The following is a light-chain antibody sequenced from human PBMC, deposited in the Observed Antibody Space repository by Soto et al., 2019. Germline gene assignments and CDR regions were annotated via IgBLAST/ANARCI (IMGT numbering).Light chain of an antibody. V-gene: IGLV2-14*01. CDR1: SRDVGGYNY. CDR3: SSYTSSSTLGV. J-gene: IGLJ1*01. CDR2: NVR. Sequence: SALTQPASVSGSLGQSITISCIGTSRDVGGYNYVSWYQQHPGKAPKLMIYNVRNRPSGVPNRCSGSKSGNTASLTISGLQAEDEADYYCSSYTSSSTLGVFGTGTKVTVL.